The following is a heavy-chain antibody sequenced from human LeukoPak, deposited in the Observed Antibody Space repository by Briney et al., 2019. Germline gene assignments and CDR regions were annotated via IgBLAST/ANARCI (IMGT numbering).Heavy chain of an antibody. CDR3: ARRYDFWSGYPPPLDY. D-gene: IGHD3-3*01. CDR1: GGSISSSSYY. Sequence: SETLSLTCTVSGGSISSSSYYWGWIRQPPGKGLEWIGSIYYSGSTYYNPSLKSRVTISVDTSKNQFSLKLSSVTAADTAVYYCARRYDFWSGYPPPLDYWGQGTLVTVSS. J-gene: IGHJ4*02. V-gene: IGHV4-39*01. CDR2: IYYSGST.